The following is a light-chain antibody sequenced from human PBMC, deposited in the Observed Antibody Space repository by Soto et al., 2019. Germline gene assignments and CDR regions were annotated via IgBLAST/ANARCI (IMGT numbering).Light chain of an antibody. Sequence: DIQMTQSPSSLSASVGDRVTITCRASQSISSYLNWYQQKPGKAPKLLIYAASSLQSRVPSRFSGSGSGTDFTLTISSLQPEDFATYYCQQSYSTPRFGQGTRLEIK. V-gene: IGKV1-39*01. CDR3: QQSYSTPR. CDR1: QSISSY. CDR2: AAS. J-gene: IGKJ5*01.